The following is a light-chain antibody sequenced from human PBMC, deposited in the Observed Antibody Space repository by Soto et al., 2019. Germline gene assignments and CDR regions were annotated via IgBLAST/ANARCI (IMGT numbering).Light chain of an antibody. CDR2: DAS. Sequence: DIPMTQSPSTLSASVADRVTITCRASQSISSWLAWYQQKPGKAPKLLIYDASSLESGVPSRFSGSGSGTEFTLTISSLQPDDFATYYCQQYNSYLLTFGGGTKVEIK. V-gene: IGKV1-5*01. CDR3: QQYNSYLLT. J-gene: IGKJ4*01. CDR1: QSISSW.